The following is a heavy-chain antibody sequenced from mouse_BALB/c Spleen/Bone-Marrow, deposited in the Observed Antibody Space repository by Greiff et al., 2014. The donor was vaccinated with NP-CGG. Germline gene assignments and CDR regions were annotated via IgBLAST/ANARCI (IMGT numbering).Heavy chain of an antibody. Sequence: DVQLVESGGALVQPGGSRKLSCAASGFTFSDYGMSWVRQAPGKGPEWVAFISNLAYSIYYTDTVTGRFTISRENAKNTLYLEMSSLRSEDTAMYYCARETTRGAMDYWGQGTSVTASS. CDR3: ARETTRGAMDY. V-gene: IGHV5-15*02. CDR1: GFTFSDYG. CDR2: ISNLAYSI. J-gene: IGHJ4*01. D-gene: IGHD2-1*01.